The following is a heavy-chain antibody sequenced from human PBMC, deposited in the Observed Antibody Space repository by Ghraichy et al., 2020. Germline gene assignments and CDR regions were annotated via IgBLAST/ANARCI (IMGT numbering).Heavy chain of an antibody. J-gene: IGHJ3*02. CDR2: INPNSGGT. CDR1: GYTFTGYY. CDR3: ARNYGGNSLFYAFDI. D-gene: IGHD4-23*01. V-gene: IGHV1-2*04. Sequence: ASVKVSCKASGYTFTGYYMHWVRQAPGQGLEWMGWINPNSGGTNYAQKFQGWVTMTRDTSISTAYMELSRLRSDDTAVYYCARNYGGNSLFYAFDIWGQGTMVTVSS.